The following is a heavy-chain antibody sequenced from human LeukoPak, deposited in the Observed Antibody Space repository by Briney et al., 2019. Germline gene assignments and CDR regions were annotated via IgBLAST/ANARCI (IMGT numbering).Heavy chain of an antibody. Sequence: GGSLRVSCAASGFTFSSFAMSWVRQAPGKGLEWVSAISGSGGSTYYADSVKGRFTISRDNSKNTLYLQMNSLRAEDTAVYYCAKDLTVFNSDYWGQGTLVTVSS. CDR3: AKDLTVFNSDY. V-gene: IGHV3-23*01. CDR2: ISGSGGST. D-gene: IGHD4-17*01. CDR1: GFTFSSFA. J-gene: IGHJ4*02.